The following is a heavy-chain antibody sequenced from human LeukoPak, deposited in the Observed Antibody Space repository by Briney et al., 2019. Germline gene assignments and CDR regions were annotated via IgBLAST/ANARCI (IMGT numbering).Heavy chain of an antibody. CDR1: GFTFSGYD. Sequence: PGESLRLSCAASGFTFSGYDMTWVRQVPGKGLEWVSTSDSVGNTFYADSVKGRFTISRDNSKNTLYLQMNSLRAEDAAVYYCAKDMLAGTTPRTDFWGQGTLVTVSS. V-gene: IGHV3-23*01. CDR2: SDSVGNT. J-gene: IGHJ4*02. CDR3: AKDMLAGTTPRTDF. D-gene: IGHD6-13*01.